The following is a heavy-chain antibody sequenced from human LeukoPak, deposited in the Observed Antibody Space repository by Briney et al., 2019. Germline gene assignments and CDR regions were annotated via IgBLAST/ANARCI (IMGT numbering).Heavy chain of an antibody. CDR3: ARVVRYCSSTSCEKPYYYYMDV. CDR2: ISSSSSYI. CDR1: GFTFSSYS. Sequence: GGSLRLSCAASGFTFSSYSMNWVRQAPGKGLEWASSISSSSSYIYYADSVKGRFTISRDNAKNSLYLQMNSLRAEDTAVYYCARVVRYCSSTSCEKPYYYYMDVWGKGTTVTVSS. J-gene: IGHJ6*03. V-gene: IGHV3-21*01. D-gene: IGHD2-2*01.